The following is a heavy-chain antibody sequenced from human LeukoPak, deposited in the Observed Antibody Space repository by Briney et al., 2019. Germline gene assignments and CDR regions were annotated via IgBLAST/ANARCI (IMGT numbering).Heavy chain of an antibody. CDR3: QLGGSGSYYNDDYYYYGMDV. D-gene: IGHD3-10*01. J-gene: IGHJ6*02. CDR1: GGTFSSYA. V-gene: IGHV1-18*01. Sequence: ASVKVSCKASGGTFSSYAISWVRQAPGQGLEWMGWISAYNGNTNYAQKLQGRVTMTTDTSTSTAYMELRSLRSDDTAVYYCQLGGSGSYYNDDYYYYGMDVWGQGTTVTVSS. CDR2: ISAYNGNT.